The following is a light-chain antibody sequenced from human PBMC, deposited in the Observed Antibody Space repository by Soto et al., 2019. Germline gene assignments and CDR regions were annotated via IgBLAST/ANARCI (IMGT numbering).Light chain of an antibody. CDR2: AAS. J-gene: IGKJ4*01. CDR1: RDVGSD. CDR3: QQYDNWPLT. Sequence: QMTQSPSSRSASVGEKIIITCRASRDVGSDVSWYQQKPGQAPKLLIYAASNLYTGVPSRFSGNGSGTEFTLTISSLQSADFGSYYCQQYDNWPLTFGGGTKVDIK. V-gene: IGKV1-17*01.